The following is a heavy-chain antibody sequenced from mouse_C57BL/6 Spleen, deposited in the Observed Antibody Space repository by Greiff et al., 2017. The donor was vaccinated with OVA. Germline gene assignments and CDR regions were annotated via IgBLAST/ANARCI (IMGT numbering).Heavy chain of an antibody. D-gene: IGHD1-1*01. Sequence: QVQLQQPGAELVKPGASVKLSCKASGYTFTSYWMQWVKQRPGQGLEWIGEIDPSDSYTNYNQKFKGKATLTVDTSSSTAYMQLSSLTSEDSAVYYCARGNYGSSRWYFDVWGTGTTVTVSS. J-gene: IGHJ1*03. CDR2: IDPSDSYT. CDR3: ARGNYGSSRWYFDV. CDR1: GYTFTSYW. V-gene: IGHV1-50*01.